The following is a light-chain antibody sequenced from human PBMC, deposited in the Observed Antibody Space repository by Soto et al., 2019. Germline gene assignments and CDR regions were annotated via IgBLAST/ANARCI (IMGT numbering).Light chain of an antibody. Sequence: QSALTHPASVSGSPGQSITISCTGTSSDVGSYNLVSWYQQHPGKAPKLMIYEVSKRPSGVSNRFSGSKSGNTASLTISGLQAEDEADYYCCSYAGSSTQVGEGTKLTVL. V-gene: IGLV2-23*02. CDR1: SSDVGSYNL. J-gene: IGLJ2*01. CDR2: EVS. CDR3: CSYAGSSTQ.